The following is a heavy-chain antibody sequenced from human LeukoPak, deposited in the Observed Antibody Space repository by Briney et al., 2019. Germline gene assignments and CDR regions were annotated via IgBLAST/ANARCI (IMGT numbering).Heavy chain of an antibody. J-gene: IGHJ1*01. CDR2: IFNSGTT. V-gene: IGHV4-59*12. CDR1: VGSISTFY. Sequence: PPETLSLTCTVSVGSISTFYWSCLPHPPGKGREWLCYIFNSGTTHYNHSLKSRVTISIDTSKNHFSLRLTSVTAADTAVYFCAKEGGYCGGDCFQSWGPGSMVTVSS. CDR3: AKEGGYCGGDCFQS. D-gene: IGHD2-21*02.